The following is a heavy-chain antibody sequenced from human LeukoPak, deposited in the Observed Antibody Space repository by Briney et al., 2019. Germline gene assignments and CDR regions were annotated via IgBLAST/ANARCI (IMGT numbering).Heavy chain of an antibody. CDR1: GGSISSGDYY. Sequence: SQTLSLTCTVSGGSISSGDYYWSWIRQPPGKGLEWIGYIYYSGSTYYNPSLKSRVTISVDTSKNQSSLKLSSVTAADTAVYYCARVSVDYGGFDPWGQGTLVTVSS. D-gene: IGHD4-17*01. V-gene: IGHV4-30-4*01. J-gene: IGHJ5*02. CDR3: ARVSVDYGGFDP. CDR2: IYYSGST.